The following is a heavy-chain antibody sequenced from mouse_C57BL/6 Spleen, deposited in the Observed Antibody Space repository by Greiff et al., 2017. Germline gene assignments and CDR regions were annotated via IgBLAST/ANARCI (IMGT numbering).Heavy chain of an antibody. CDR3: ARQGYGNLYAMDY. J-gene: IGHJ4*01. V-gene: IGHV5-17*01. Sequence: EVQRVESGGGLVKPGGSLKLSCAASGFTFSDYGMHWVRQAPEKGLEWVAYISSGSSTIYYADTVKGRFTISRDHAKNTLFLQMTSLMSDDTAMYYCARQGYGNLYAMDYWGQGTSVTVSA. CDR2: ISSGSSTI. D-gene: IGHD2-1*01. CDR1: GFTFSDYG.